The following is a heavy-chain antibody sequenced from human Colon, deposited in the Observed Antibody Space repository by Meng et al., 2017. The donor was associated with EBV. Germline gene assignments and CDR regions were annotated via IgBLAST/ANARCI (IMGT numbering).Heavy chain of an antibody. D-gene: IGHD3-10*01. J-gene: IGHJ4*02. CDR1: GGSISISSYY. CDR3: ARRRYYYGSGSYHSYYFDY. V-gene: IGHV4-39*01. Sequence: QLQRRESGPGLVKPSGTLSLTCTVSGGSISISSYYWGWIRQPPGKGLEWIGSIYYNGSTYYNPSLKSRVTISVDTSKNQFSLKLNSVTAADTAVYYCARRRYYYGSGSYHSYYFDYWGQGALVTVSS. CDR2: IYYNGST.